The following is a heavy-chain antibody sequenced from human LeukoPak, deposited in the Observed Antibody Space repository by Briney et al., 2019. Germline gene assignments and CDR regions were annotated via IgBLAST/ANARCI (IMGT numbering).Heavy chain of an antibody. V-gene: IGHV3-15*01. D-gene: IGHD3-22*01. CDR2: IKSKTDGGTT. CDR1: GFTFSNAW. J-gene: IGHJ4*02. Sequence: GGSLRLSCAASGFTFSNAWMSWVRQAPGKGLEWVGRIKSKTDGGTTDYAAPVKGRFTISRDDSKSTLYLQMNSLKTEDTAVYYCTTDYYDSSGYYYFDYWGQGTLVTVSS. CDR3: TTDYYDSSGYYYFDY.